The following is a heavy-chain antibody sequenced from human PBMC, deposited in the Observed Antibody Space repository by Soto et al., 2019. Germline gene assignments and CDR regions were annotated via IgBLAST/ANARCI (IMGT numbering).Heavy chain of an antibody. CDR2: IHYSGTS. V-gene: IGHV4-39*06. D-gene: IGHD6-13*01. J-gene: IGHJ4*02. CDR1: GDSISSSSQY. Sequence: PSETLSLTCSVSGDSISSSSQYWGWIRQPPGKGLEWIGSIHYSGTSYYNPSLKSRVTISVHTSKNQFPLKLSSVTAADTAVYYCAREYTSSWYYFDYWGQGTLVTVSS. CDR3: AREYTSSWYYFDY.